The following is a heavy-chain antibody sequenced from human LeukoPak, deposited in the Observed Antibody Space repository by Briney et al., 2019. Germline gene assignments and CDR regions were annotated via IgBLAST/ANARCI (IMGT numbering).Heavy chain of an antibody. J-gene: IGHJ3*02. Sequence: GGSLRLSCAASGFTFSSYSMNWVRQAPGKGLEWVSYISSSSSTIYYADSVKGRFTISRDNAKNSLYLQMNSLRAEDTAVYYCARLTVQIAFDIWGQGTMVTVSS. CDR1: GFTFSSYS. V-gene: IGHV3-48*01. CDR2: ISSSSSTI. D-gene: IGHD2-21*02. CDR3: ARLTVQIAFDI.